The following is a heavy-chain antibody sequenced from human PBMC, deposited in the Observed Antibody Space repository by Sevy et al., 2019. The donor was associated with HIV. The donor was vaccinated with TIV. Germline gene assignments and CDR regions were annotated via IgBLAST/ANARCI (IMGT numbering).Heavy chain of an antibody. CDR3: AGDQGYSRPFPPYYYYGMDV. D-gene: IGHD6-13*01. CDR1: GGTFSSYA. V-gene: IGHV1-69*13. Sequence: ASVKVSCKASGGTFSSYAISWVRQAPGQGLEWMGGIIPIFGTANYAQKFQGRVTITADESTSTAYMELSSLRSEDTAGDYWAGDQGYSRPFPPYYYYGMDVWGQGTTVTVSS. J-gene: IGHJ6*02. CDR2: IIPIFGTA.